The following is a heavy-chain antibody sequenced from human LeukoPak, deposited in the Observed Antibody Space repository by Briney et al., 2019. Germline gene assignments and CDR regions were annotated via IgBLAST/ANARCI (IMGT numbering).Heavy chain of an antibody. V-gene: IGHV3-23*01. CDR1: GFTFSTYA. CDR2: LIDSGTST. CDR3: AKQVAAPGPIDY. J-gene: IGHJ4*02. Sequence: GGSLRLSCAASGFTFSTYAMSWVRQAPGKGLEWLSALIDSGTSTFYADSVKGRFTISRDNSRNTLYLQMDSLRVEDTAVYYCAKQVAAPGPIDYWGQGTLVTVSS. D-gene: IGHD5-12*01.